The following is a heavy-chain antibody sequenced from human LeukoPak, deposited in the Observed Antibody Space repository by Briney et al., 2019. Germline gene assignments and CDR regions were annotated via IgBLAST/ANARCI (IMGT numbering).Heavy chain of an antibody. D-gene: IGHD6-13*01. CDR3: AGAAGSDY. J-gene: IGHJ4*02. Sequence: PGGSLRLSCAASGFTFSSYGMHWVRQAPGKGLEWVAFIRYDGSDKYYADSVKGRFTISRDNSKNTLYLQVNSLRAEDTAVYYCAGAAGSDYWGQGTLVTVSS. CDR1: GFTFSSYG. V-gene: IGHV3-30*02. CDR2: IRYDGSDK.